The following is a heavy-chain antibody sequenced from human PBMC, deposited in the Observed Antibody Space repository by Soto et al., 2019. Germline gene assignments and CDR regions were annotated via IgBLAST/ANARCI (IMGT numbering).Heavy chain of an antibody. Sequence: PSETLCLTCTVSGAALSSGGDFYTWVRQPPGKGLEWLGYIYYSGGTNYNPSLKSRVTISLDKSKSQFSLRLISVTAADTAVYYCTREQSDDNYFDPWGQGTLVTVSS. CDR1: GAALSSGGDF. J-gene: IGHJ5*02. CDR2: IYYSGGT. CDR3: TREQSDDNYFDP. V-gene: IGHV4-61*08. D-gene: IGHD6-19*01.